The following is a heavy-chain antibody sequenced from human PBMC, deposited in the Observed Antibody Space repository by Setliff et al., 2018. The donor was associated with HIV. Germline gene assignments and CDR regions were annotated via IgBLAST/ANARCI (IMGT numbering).Heavy chain of an antibody. CDR3: ARFYSTYAAFDS. V-gene: IGHV2-70*17. D-gene: IGHD4-4*01. CDR2: IDWGDDK. J-gene: IGHJ4*02. Sequence: SGPTLVNPTQTLKLTCTFSGFSLSTSGMCVSWIRQPPGKALEWLARIDWGDDKFYNTSLKTRLTISKDTSKNQLVLTMTNMDTVDTATYYCARFYSTYAAFDSWGQGTLVTVSS. CDR1: GFSLSTSGMC.